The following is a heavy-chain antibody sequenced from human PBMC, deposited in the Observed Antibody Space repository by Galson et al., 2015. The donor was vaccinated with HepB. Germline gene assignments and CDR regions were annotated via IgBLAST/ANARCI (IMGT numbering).Heavy chain of an antibody. Sequence: SLRLSCAASGFTFSSYGMHWVRQAPGKGLEWVAVISYDGSNKYYADSVKGRFTISRDNSKNTLYLQMNSLRAEDTAVYYCAKGKYSSSWVLGIWGQGTMVTVSS. CDR3: AKGKYSSSWVLGI. CDR2: ISYDGSNK. D-gene: IGHD6-13*01. CDR1: GFTFSSYG. V-gene: IGHV3-30*18. J-gene: IGHJ3*02.